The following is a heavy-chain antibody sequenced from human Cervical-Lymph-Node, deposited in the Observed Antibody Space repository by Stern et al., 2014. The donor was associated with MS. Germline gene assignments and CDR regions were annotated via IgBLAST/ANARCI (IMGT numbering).Heavy chain of an antibody. CDR2: ISGSGGSI. D-gene: IGHD3-22*01. J-gene: IGHJ6*02. Sequence: EVQLVESGGDLVQPGGSLRLSCAASGFTFNKYAMNWVRQAPGTGLEWVSTISGSGGSIHYADSWTGRFTIARDNSENTLYLQMHSLRAEDTAIYYCAKQYFDSSGYSYYYGMDVWGQGTTVTVSS. CDR3: AKQYFDSSGYSYYYGMDV. CDR1: GFTFNKYA. V-gene: IGHV3-23*04.